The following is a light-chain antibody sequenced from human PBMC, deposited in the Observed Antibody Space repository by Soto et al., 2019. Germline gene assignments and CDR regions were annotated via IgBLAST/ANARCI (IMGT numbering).Light chain of an antibody. Sequence: DIQMTQSPSILSASVGDRVTITCRASQSIGDWLAWYQQKPGRAPKLLIYKTSTLESGVPSRFRGSGSGTDFTLIISSLQPDDFATYYCHQYNSYSPEWTFGQGTK. CDR2: KTS. J-gene: IGKJ1*01. V-gene: IGKV1-5*03. CDR3: HQYNSYSPEWT. CDR1: QSIGDW.